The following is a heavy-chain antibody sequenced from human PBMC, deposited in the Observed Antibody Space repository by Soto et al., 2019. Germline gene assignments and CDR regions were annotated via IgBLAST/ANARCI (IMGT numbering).Heavy chain of an antibody. CDR3: ARDGVVDVTRGSSPGLMDV. CDR2: ISAYNGNT. CDR1: GYTFTSYG. J-gene: IGHJ6*02. D-gene: IGHD3-3*01. V-gene: IGHV1-18*01. Sequence: QVQLVQSGAEVKKPGASVKVSCKASGYTFTSYGISWVRQAPGQGLEWMGWISAYNGNTNYAQKVQGRVTMTTDTSTSTAYRELRSLRSDDTAVYYCARDGVVDVTRGSSPGLMDVWGQGTTVTVSS.